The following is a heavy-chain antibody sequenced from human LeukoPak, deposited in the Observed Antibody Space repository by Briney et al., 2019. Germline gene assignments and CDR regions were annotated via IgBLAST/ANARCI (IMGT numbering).Heavy chain of an antibody. CDR3: ARGSTTVTTWAFDI. CDR1: GGSISSGDHY. CDR2: IYYSGST. J-gene: IGHJ3*02. Sequence: SQTLSLTCTVSGGSISSGDHYWSWIRQPPGKGLEWIGYIYYSGSTYYNPSLKSRVTISVDTSKNQFSLKLSSVTAADTAVYYCARGSTTVTTWAFDIWGQGTMFTVSS. D-gene: IGHD4-17*01. V-gene: IGHV4-30-4*01.